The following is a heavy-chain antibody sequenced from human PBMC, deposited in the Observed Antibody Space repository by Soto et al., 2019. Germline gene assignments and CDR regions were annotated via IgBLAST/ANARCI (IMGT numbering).Heavy chain of an antibody. CDR3: ARDCSGGSCYTAAYFFDY. D-gene: IGHD2-15*01. CDR2: ISSSSSYI. J-gene: IGHJ4*02. CDR1: GFTFSSYS. Sequence: EVQLVESGGGLVKPGGSLRLSCAASGFTFSSYSMNWFRQAPGKGLEWVSSISSSSSYIYYADSVKGRFTISRDNAKNSLYLQMNSLRAEDTAVYYCARDCSGGSCYTAAYFFDYWGQGSLVTVSS. V-gene: IGHV3-21*01.